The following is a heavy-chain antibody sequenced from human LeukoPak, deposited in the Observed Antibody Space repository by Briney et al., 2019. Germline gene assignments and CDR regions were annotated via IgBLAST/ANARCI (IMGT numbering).Heavy chain of an antibody. Sequence: PGGSLRLSCAASGFTFSSYGMHWVRQAPGKGLEWVAVISYDGSNKYYADSVKGRLTISRDNSKNTLYLQMNSLRAEDTAVYYCAKAYIVATGFDYWGQGTLVTVSS. J-gene: IGHJ4*02. CDR1: GFTFSSYG. V-gene: IGHV3-30*18. CDR2: ISYDGSNK. CDR3: AKAYIVATGFDY. D-gene: IGHD5-12*01.